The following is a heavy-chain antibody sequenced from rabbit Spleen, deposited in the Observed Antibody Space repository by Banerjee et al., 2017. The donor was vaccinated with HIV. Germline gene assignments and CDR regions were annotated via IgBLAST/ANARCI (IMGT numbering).Heavy chain of an antibody. D-gene: IGHD1-1*01. CDR2: IDTNDGDT. CDR1: GFSFSSNW. J-gene: IGHJ3*01. Sequence: LEESGGGLVKPGGTLTLTCTVSGFSFSSNWICWVRQAPGKGLEWIACIDTNDGDTDYANWPKGRFTISKTSSTTVTLQMTRLTAADTATYFCARDLVAVIGWNFSLWGQGTLVTVS. V-gene: IGHV1S45*01. CDR3: ARDLVAVIGWNFSL.